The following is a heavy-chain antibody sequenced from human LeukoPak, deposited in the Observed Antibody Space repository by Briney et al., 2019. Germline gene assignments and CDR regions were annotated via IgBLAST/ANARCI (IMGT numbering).Heavy chain of an antibody. CDR3: AKGMAMRFGEAALDY. D-gene: IGHD3-10*01. CDR2: ISWDGGST. CDR1: GFTFDDYA. J-gene: IGHJ4*02. Sequence: SGGSLRLSCAASGFTFDDYAMHWVRHAPGKGLEWVSLISWDGGSTYYADSVKGRFTISRDNSKNSLYLQMNSLRAEDTALYYCAKGMAMRFGEAALDYWGQGTLVTVSS. V-gene: IGHV3-43D*04.